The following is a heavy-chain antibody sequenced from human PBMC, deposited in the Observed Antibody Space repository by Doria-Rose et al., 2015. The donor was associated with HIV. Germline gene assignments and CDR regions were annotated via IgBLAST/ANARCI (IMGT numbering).Heavy chain of an antibody. Sequence: QESGPVLVKPTETLTLTCTVSGVSLSSPGMGVSWIRQPPGKALEWLANIFSDDERSYKPSLKSRLTISRGTSKSQVVLTMTVMDPVDTATYYCARIKSSRWYHKYYFDFWGQGTLVIVSA. CDR1: GVSLSSPGMG. D-gene: IGHD6-13*01. J-gene: IGHJ4*02. CDR3: ARIKSSRWYHKYYFDF. V-gene: IGHV2-26*01. CDR2: IFSDDER.